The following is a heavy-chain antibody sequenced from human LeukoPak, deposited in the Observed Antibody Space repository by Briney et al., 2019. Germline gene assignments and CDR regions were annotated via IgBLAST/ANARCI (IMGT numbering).Heavy chain of an antibody. D-gene: IGHD2-2*01. V-gene: IGHV3-21*01. Sequence: GGSLRLSCAASGFTFSSYWMHWVRQAPGKGLEWVSSISSSSSYIYYADSVKGRFTISRDNAKNSLYLQMNSLRAEDTAVYYCARGLGSIVVVPAAIDYWGQGTLVTVSS. CDR3: ARGLGSIVVVPAAIDY. CDR1: GFTFSSYW. J-gene: IGHJ4*02. CDR2: ISSSSSYI.